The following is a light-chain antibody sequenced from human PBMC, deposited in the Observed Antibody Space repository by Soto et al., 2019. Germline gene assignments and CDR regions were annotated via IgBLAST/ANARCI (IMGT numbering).Light chain of an antibody. Sequence: EIVLTQSPGTLSLSPGERATVSCRASQSVSSSYLAWYQQKPGQAPRVLIHGASSRATDIPDRFSGSGSGTYFTLTISRLEPEDFAVYFCQQYGNPPPNAFGQGTKVEIK. CDR2: GAS. CDR3: QQYGNPPPNA. V-gene: IGKV3-20*01. J-gene: IGKJ2*01. CDR1: QSVSSSY.